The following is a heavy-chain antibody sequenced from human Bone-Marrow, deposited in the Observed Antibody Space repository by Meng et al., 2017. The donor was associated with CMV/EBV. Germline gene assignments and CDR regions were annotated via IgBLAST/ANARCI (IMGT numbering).Heavy chain of an antibody. CDR3: ARDGDRVNSAVTGLHY. J-gene: IGHJ4*02. V-gene: IGHV3-7*01. D-gene: IGHD6-19*01. Sequence: GGSLRLSCAASGFTFSSHWMTWVRQAPGKGLEWVANINQDGSQKNYVDSVKGRFTISRDNAKNSLFLQMNSLRAEDTAVYYCARDGDRVNSAVTGLHYWGQGTLITVSS. CDR2: INQDGSQK. CDR1: GFTFSSHW.